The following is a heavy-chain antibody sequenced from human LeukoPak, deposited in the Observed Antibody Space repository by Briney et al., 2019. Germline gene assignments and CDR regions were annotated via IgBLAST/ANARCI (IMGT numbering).Heavy chain of an antibody. J-gene: IGHJ6*02. D-gene: IGHD3-22*01. CDR2: FDPEDGET. CDR1: GYTLTELS. CDR3: ATVLPYYDSSGYYAERKHVYYYYYGMDV. V-gene: IGHV1-24*01. Sequence: ASVKVSCKVSGYTLTELSMHWVRQAPGKGLEWMGGFDPEDGETIYAQKFQGRVTMTEDTSTDTAYMELSSLRSEDTAVYYCATVLPYYDSSGYYAERKHVYYYYYGMDVWGQGTTVTVSS.